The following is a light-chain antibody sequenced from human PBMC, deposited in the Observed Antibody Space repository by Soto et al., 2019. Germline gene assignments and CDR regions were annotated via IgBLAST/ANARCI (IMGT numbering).Light chain of an antibody. J-gene: IGKJ1*01. V-gene: IGKV4-1*01. Sequence: DIVMTQSPDSVAVSLGERATINCNSSQSVLYSSNNKNYLAWYQQKPGQPPKLLIYWASTRESGVPDRFSGSGSGTDLTLTISSLQAEDVAVYYCQQYYSTPRTFGPGTKVDI. CDR2: WAS. CDR1: QSVLYSSNNKNY. CDR3: QQYYSTPRT.